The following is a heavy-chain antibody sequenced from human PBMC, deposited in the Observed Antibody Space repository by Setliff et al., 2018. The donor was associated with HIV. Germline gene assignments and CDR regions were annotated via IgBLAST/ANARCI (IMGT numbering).Heavy chain of an antibody. Sequence: SETLSLTCAVSGYSISSGYYWGWIRQPPGKGLEWIGSVFHSGSTYYNPSLKSRVTMSVDTSKNQFSLKLSSVTAADTAVYYCAREVASAAAGTVDYWGQGTPVTVSS. CDR3: AREVASAAAGTVDY. D-gene: IGHD6-13*01. J-gene: IGHJ4*02. CDR1: GYSISSGYY. CDR2: VFHSGST. V-gene: IGHV4-38-2*02.